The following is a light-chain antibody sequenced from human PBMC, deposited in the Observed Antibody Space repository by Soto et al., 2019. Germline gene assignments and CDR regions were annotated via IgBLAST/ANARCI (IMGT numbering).Light chain of an antibody. Sequence: EIVLTQSPGTLSLSPGGRATLSCRASQSVSIRNLAWYQQKPGQAPRLLIYGASSRATGIPDRFSGSGSGTDFTLTISRLEPEDFAVYYCQQYGSSRTFGQGTKVDIK. CDR3: QQYGSSRT. V-gene: IGKV3-20*01. CDR2: GAS. J-gene: IGKJ1*01. CDR1: QSVSIRN.